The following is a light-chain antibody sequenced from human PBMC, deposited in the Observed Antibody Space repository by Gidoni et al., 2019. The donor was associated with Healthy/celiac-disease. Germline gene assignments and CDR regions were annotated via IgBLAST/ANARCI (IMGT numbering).Light chain of an antibody. J-gene: IGLJ2*01. Sequence: QSVLTQPPSASGTPGQMVTISCSGSRSNIGSNTVNWYKQLPGTAPKLLIYSNNQRPSGVPDRFSGSKSGTSASLAISGLQSEDEADYYCAAWDDSLNSVVFGGGTKLTVL. CDR3: AAWDDSLNSVV. CDR2: SNN. CDR1: RSNIGSNT. V-gene: IGLV1-44*01.